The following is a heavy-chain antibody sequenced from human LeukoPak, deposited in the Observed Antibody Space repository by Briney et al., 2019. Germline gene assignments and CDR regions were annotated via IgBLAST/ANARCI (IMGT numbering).Heavy chain of an antibody. D-gene: IGHD3-3*01. CDR2: INHSGRT. J-gene: IGHJ4*02. Sequence: SETLSLTCAVYGGSFSGYYWSWIRQPPGKGLEWIGEINHSGRTNYNPSLKSRVTILVDTSKSQFSLELSSVTAADTAVYYCASLSYYDFWSGYYGTLYYFDYWGQGTLVTVSS. V-gene: IGHV4-34*01. CDR3: ASLSYYDFWSGYYGTLYYFDY. CDR1: GGSFSGYY.